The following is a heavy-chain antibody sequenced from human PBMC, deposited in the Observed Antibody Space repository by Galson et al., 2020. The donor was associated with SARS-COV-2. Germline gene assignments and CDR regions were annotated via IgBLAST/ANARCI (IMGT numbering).Heavy chain of an antibody. J-gene: IGHJ4*02. V-gene: IGHV3-23*01. CDR1: GFTFSRYD. D-gene: IGHD3-22*01. CDR2: ISGSGGST. CDR3: ARSESSGYYRFDY. Sequence: PGGSLRLSFAASGFTFSRYDMSWVRQAPGKGLEWVSGISGSGGSTFYADSVKGRFTISRDNSKNTLYLQMNSLRAEDTAVYYCARSESSGYYRFDYWGQGALVTVSS.